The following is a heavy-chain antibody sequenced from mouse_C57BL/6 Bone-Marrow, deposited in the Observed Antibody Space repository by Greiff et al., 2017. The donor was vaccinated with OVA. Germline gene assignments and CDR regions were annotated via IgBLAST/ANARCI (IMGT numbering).Heavy chain of an antibody. CDR3: ARGDGYSRFAY. J-gene: IGHJ3*01. D-gene: IGHD2-3*01. V-gene: IGHV5-4*03. CDR1: GFTFSSYA. CDR2: ISDGGSYT. Sequence: EVMLVESGGGLVKPGGSLKLSCAASGFTFSSYAMSWVRQTPEKRLEWVATISDGGSYTYYPDNVKGRFTISRDNAKNNLYLQMSHLKSEDTAMYYCARGDGYSRFAYWGLGTLVTVSA.